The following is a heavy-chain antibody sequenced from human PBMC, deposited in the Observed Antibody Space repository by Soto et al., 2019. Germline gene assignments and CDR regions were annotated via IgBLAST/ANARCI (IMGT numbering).Heavy chain of an antibody. CDR3: AKRLGKLERRNYYYYGMDV. CDR2: ISGSGGST. V-gene: IGHV3-23*01. Sequence: GGSLRLSCAASGFTFSSYAMSWVRQAPGKGLEWVSAISGSGGSTYYADSVKGRFTISRDNSKNTLYLQMNSLRAEDTAVYYCAKRLGKLERRNYYYYGMDVWGQGTTVTVSS. CDR1: GFTFSSYA. J-gene: IGHJ6*02. D-gene: IGHD1-1*01.